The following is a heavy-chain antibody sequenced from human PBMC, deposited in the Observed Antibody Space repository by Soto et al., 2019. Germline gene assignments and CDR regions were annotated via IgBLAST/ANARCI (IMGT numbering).Heavy chain of an antibody. Sequence: ASVKFYCKASGYSFTSYYLHWVRQAPGQGPEWMGLINPSGGSTTYSQKFQGRVTMTTDTSTSTAYMELRSLSSDDTAVYYCARDMTAPDQIVVVPAAFDYWGQGTLVTVSS. CDR2: INPSGGST. J-gene: IGHJ4*02. CDR1: GYSFTSYY. V-gene: IGHV1-46*01. D-gene: IGHD2-2*01. CDR3: ARDMTAPDQIVVVPAAFDY.